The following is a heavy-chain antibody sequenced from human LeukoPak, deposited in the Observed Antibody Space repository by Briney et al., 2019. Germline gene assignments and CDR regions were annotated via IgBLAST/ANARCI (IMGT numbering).Heavy chain of an antibody. J-gene: IGHJ4*02. CDR1: GFTFRSFD. Sequence: GGSLRLSCAASGFTFRSFDMSWVRQAPGKGLEWVSGISGSGGSTHYADSVKGRFTISRDNAKNSLYLQMNSLRAEDTAVYYCARDYPYDYVWGSYPVYWGQGNLVTVSS. CDR3: ARDYPYDYVWGSYPVY. D-gene: IGHD3-16*02. CDR2: ISGSGGST. V-gene: IGHV3-23*01.